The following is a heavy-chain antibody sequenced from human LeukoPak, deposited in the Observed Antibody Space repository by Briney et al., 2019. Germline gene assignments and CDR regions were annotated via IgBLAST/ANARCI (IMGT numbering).Heavy chain of an antibody. CDR1: RDTFTSYG. CDR2: ISVYNGNA. D-gene: IGHD3-22*01. J-gene: IGHJ6*03. CDR3: ARPHSSAYYHHYYYYYMDV. Sequence: ASVKVSCKASRDTFTSYGTSRARHSPGQGLDRKGCISVYNGNAYYAQNLHGRVTKTPDTAMSTAYMELRSLRADDTAVYYCARPHSSAYYHHYYYYYMDVWGKGTTVTVSS. V-gene: IGHV1-18*01.